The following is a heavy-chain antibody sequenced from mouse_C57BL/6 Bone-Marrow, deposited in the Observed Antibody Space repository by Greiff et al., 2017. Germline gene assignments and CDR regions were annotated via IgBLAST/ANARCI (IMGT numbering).Heavy chain of an antibody. CDR2: INPSNGGT. Sequence: QVQLQQPGPELVKPGASVKLSCKASGYTFTNYWLHWVKQRPGQSLEWIGNINPSNGGTSYNEKFKSKATLTVDQSSSTAYMPLSSLSSVDSAVYYCSRGFFAYWGQGTLVTVSA. V-gene: IGHV1-53*01. CDR3: SRGFFAY. J-gene: IGHJ3*01. CDR1: GYTFTNYW.